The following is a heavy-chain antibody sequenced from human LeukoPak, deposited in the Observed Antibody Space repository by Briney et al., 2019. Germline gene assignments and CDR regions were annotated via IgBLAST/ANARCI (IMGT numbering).Heavy chain of an antibody. CDR2: IYTSGST. J-gene: IGHJ5*02. CDR3: ARDLGYSSSWYPTTLASVGFDP. D-gene: IGHD6-13*01. CDR1: GYSISSGYY. Sequence: PSETLSLTCTVSGYSISSGYYWGWIRQPPGKGLEWIGRIYTSGSTNYNPSLKSRVTISVDTSKNQFSLKLSSVTAADTAVYYCARDLGYSSSWYPTTLASVGFDPWGQGTLVTVSS. V-gene: IGHV4-38-2*02.